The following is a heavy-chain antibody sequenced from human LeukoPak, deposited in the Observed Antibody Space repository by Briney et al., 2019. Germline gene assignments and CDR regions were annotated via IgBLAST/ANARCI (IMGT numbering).Heavy chain of an antibody. D-gene: IGHD3-22*01. V-gene: IGHV4-61*02. CDR2: IYTSGST. CDR1: GDSISSGDYY. Sequence: SETLSLTCTVSGDSISSGDYYWSWIRQPAGKGLEWIGRIYTSGSTNYNPSLKSRVTMSVDTSKNQFSLKLSSVTAADTAVYYCARDDTYYYDSSAHDAFDIWGQGTMVTVSS. CDR3: ARDDTYYYDSSAHDAFDI. J-gene: IGHJ3*02.